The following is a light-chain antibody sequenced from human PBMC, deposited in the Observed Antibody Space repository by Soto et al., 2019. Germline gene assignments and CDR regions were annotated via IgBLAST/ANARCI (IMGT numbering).Light chain of an antibody. J-gene: IGKJ1*01. CDR2: KAS. CDR3: QQSYSTPWT. CDR1: QSISSW. V-gene: IGKV1-5*03. Sequence: DVQMSQSPSTLSASVGDRVTITCRASQSISSWLAWYQQKPGKAPNLLIYKASTLESGVPSRFSGSGSGTDFTLTISSLQPEDFATYYCQQSYSTPWTFGQGTKVDIK.